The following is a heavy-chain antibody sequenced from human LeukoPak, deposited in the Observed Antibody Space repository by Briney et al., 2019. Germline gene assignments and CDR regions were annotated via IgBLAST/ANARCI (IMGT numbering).Heavy chain of an antibody. Sequence: GGSLRLSCAASGFTFSSYSMNWVRQAPGKGLEWVSAISGSGGSTYYADSVKGRFTISRDNSKNTLYLQMNSLRAEDTAVYYCARVQATMIVVVPVDAFDIWGQGTMVTVSS. CDR1: GFTFSSYS. V-gene: IGHV3-23*01. CDR2: ISGSGGST. J-gene: IGHJ3*02. CDR3: ARVQATMIVVVPVDAFDI. D-gene: IGHD3-22*01.